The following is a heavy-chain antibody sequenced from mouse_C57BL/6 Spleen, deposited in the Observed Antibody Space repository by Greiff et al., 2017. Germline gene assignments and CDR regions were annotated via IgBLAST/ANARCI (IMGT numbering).Heavy chain of an antibody. J-gene: IGHJ2*01. Sequence: VQLQQSGPELVKPGASVKISCKASGYTFTDYYMNWVKQSHGKSLEWIGDINPNNGGTSYKQKFKGKATLTVDKSSSTAYMELRSLTSEDSAVYYCARGDWDDYWGQGTTLTVSS. D-gene: IGHD4-1*01. V-gene: IGHV1-26*01. CDR2: INPNNGGT. CDR3: ARGDWDDY. CDR1: GYTFTDYY.